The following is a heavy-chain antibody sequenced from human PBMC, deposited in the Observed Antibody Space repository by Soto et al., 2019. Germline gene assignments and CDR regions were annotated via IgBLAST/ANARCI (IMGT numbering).Heavy chain of an antibody. Sequence: QVQLVQSGAEVKKPGASVKVSCKASGYTFTSYAMHWVRQAPGQRLEWMGWINAGNGNTKYSQKFQGRVTITRDTSASTAYMELSSLRSEDTAVYYCARGVGIAAAGGWDWFDPWGQGTLVTVSS. CDR2: INAGNGNT. J-gene: IGHJ5*02. CDR3: ARGVGIAAAGGWDWFDP. D-gene: IGHD6-13*01. V-gene: IGHV1-3*01. CDR1: GYTFTSYA.